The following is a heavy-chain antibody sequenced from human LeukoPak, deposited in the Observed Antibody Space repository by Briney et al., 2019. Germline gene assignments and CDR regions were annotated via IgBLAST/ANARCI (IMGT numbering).Heavy chain of an antibody. J-gene: IGHJ3*02. CDR2: INPNSGGT. V-gene: IGHV1-2*02. CDR1: GYTFTGYY. Sequence: ASVKVSCKASGYTFTGYYMHWVRQAPGQGLEWMGWINPNSGGTNYAQKFQGRVTMTRDTSISTAYMELSRLRSDDTAVYYCARGKNIVVVPAAPHTFDAFDIWGQGTMVTVSS. CDR3: ARGKNIVVVPAAPHTFDAFDI. D-gene: IGHD2-2*01.